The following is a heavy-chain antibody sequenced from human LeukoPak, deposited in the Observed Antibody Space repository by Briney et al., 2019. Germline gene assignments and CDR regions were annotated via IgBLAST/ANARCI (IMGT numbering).Heavy chain of an antibody. CDR3: ASIAADCDY. J-gene: IGHJ4*02. CDR2: IYYSGST. CDR1: GGSVSSGSYY. Sequence: PSETLSLTCTVSGGSVSSGSYYWSWIRQPPGKGLEWIGYIYYSGSTNYNPSLKSRVTISVDTSKNQFSLKLSSVTAADTAVYYCASIAADCDYWGQGTLVTVSS. V-gene: IGHV4-61*01. D-gene: IGHD6-13*01.